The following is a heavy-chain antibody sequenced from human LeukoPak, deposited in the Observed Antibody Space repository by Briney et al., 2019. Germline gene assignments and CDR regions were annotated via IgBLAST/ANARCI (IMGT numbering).Heavy chain of an antibody. Sequence: RSETLSLTCGVYGGSLSGYYWSWIRQPPGKGLEWIGEINHSGSTNYNPSLKSRVTISVDTSKNQFSLKLSSVTAADTAVYYCARSPVVPAALGYYYYGMDVWGKGTTVTVSS. CDR3: ARSPVVPAALGYYYYGMDV. D-gene: IGHD2-2*01. V-gene: IGHV4-34*01. CDR2: INHSGST. CDR1: GGSLSGYY. J-gene: IGHJ6*04.